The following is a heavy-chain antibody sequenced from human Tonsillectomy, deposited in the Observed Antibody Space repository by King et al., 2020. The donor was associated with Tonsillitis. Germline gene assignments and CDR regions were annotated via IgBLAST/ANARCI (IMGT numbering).Heavy chain of an antibody. J-gene: IGHJ3*02. Sequence: VQLVESGGGLVQPGGSLRLSCAASGFTFSSYAMSWVRQAPGRGLEWVSVIYSGGTAIYYSDSVKGRFTVSRDNYMSTVYLQMNSLSAEDTALYYCATYGIRGDAFDIWGQGTMVTVSS. CDR3: ATYGIRGDAFDI. D-gene: IGHD3-10*01. CDR1: GFTFSSYA. V-gene: IGHV3-23*03. CDR2: IYSGGTAI.